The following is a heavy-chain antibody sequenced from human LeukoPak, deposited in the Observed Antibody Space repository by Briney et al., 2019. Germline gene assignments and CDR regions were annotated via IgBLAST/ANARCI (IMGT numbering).Heavy chain of an antibody. CDR2: IYPGDSDT. Sequence: GESLKISCKGSGYSFTSYWIGWVRQMPGKGLEWMGIIYPGDSDTRYSPSFQGQVTISADKSISTAYLQWSSLKASDTAMYYCARPNYYDSSGYYDHRQDAFDIWGQGTMVTVSS. CDR1: GYSFTSYW. J-gene: IGHJ3*02. V-gene: IGHV5-51*01. D-gene: IGHD3-22*01. CDR3: ARPNYYDSSGYYDHRQDAFDI.